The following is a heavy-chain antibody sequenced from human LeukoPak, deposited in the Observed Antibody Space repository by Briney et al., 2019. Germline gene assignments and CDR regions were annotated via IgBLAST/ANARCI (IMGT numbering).Heavy chain of an antibody. Sequence: GGSLRLSCVASEFDFFTYGMQWVGQAPGKGLVWVSRIFTDGSTTTYADSVKGRFTISRDNAKNTLYLEMKSLRVEDTAVYYCARELPREVTLDYWGQGTLVTFSP. CDR2: IFTDGSTT. CDR3: ARELPREVTLDY. CDR1: EFDFFTYG. V-gene: IGHV3-74*03. D-gene: IGHD2-21*02. J-gene: IGHJ4*01.